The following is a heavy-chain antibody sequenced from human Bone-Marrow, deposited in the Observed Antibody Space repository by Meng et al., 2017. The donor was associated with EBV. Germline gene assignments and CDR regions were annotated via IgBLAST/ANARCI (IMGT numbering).Heavy chain of an antibody. CDR2: INHSGST. V-gene: IGHV4-34*01. CDR3: ARGGVGGFESFDY. CDR1: GGSFNGYY. D-gene: IGHD1-26*01. Sequence: VQLQKWGAGLLKPSATLALTCAVYGGSFNGYYWNWIRQSPTKGLEWIGEINHSGSTNYNPSLRSQVSISVDTSKNQFSLIVTSVTAADTAMYYCARGGVGGFESFDYWGQGILVTVSS. J-gene: IGHJ4*02.